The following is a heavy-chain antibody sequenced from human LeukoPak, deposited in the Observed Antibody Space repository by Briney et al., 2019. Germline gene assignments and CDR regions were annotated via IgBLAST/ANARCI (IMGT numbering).Heavy chain of an antibody. D-gene: IGHD6-19*01. Sequence: AASVKVSCKASGYTFTSYGISWVRQAPGQGLEWMGWISAYNGNTNYAQKLQGRVTMTTDTSTSTAYMELRSLRSDDTAVYYCARGTSSGWYPRVYFDYWGQGTLVTVSS. CDR2: ISAYNGNT. CDR1: GYTFTSYG. J-gene: IGHJ4*02. CDR3: ARGTSSGWYPRVYFDY. V-gene: IGHV1-18*01.